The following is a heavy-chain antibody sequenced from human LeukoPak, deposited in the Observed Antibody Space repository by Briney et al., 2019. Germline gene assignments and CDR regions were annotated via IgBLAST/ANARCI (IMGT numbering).Heavy chain of an antibody. V-gene: IGHV4-30-4*08. J-gene: IGHJ4*02. CDR2: IYYSGST. CDR3: ARGADYELYYFDY. Sequence: SETLSLPCTVSGGSISSGDYYWSWLRQPPGKGLEWIGYIYYSGSTYYNPSLKSRVTISVDTSKNQFSLKLSSVTAADTAVCYCARGADYELYYFDYWGQGTLVTVSS. CDR1: GGSISSGDYY. D-gene: IGHD4-17*01.